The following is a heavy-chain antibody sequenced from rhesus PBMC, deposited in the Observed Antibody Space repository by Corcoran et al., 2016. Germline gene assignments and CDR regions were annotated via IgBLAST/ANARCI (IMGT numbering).Heavy chain of an antibody. D-gene: IGHD6-31*01. J-gene: IGHJ6*01. CDR2: ISYTGKTI. Sequence: EVQLVESGGGLVQPGGSLRLSCAASGFTFSSYDMSWVRQAPGKGLEWVSYISYTGKTIYYADSGKGRFTISRDNAKNTLSLQMTSLRAEDTAVYYCAKAGGSSGWHGLDSWGQGVVVTVSS. V-gene: IGHV3-136*01. CDR1: GFTFSSYD. CDR3: AKAGGSSGWHGLDS.